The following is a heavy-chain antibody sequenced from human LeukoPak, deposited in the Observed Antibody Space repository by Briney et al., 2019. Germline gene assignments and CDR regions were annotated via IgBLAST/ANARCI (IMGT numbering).Heavy chain of an antibody. CDR2: IFHSGST. V-gene: IGHV4-59*08. J-gene: IGHJ6*02. D-gene: IGHD3-22*01. CDR3: ARQGTSGSYLTGLDV. Sequence: TSETLSLTCTVSSVSISTYYWSWIRQSPGKGLEWMVYIFHSGSTTYNPSLGRRLTISVDTTKNPFSLELRTVTAADTAVYTCARQGTSGSYLTGLDVWGQGTTVTVSS. CDR1: SVSISTYY.